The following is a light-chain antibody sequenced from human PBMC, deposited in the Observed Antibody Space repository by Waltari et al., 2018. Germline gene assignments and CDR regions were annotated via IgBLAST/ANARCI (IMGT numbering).Light chain of an antibody. CDR1: QSVSSN. Sequence: EIVMTQSTATLSVSPGERATLPCRASQSVSSNLAWYQQKPGQAPRLLIYGASTRATGIPARFSGSGSGTEFTLTISSLQSEDFAVYYCQQYNNWSTWTFGQGTKVEIK. CDR2: GAS. J-gene: IGKJ1*01. CDR3: QQYNNWSTWT. V-gene: IGKV3-15*01.